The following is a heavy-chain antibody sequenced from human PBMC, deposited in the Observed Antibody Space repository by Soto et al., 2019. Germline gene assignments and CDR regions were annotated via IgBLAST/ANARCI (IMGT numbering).Heavy chain of an antibody. V-gene: IGHV3-48*01. Sequence: PGGSLRLSCAASGFTFSSYSMNWVRQAPGKGLEWVSYISSSSSTIYYADSVKGRFTISRDNAKNSLYLQMNSLRAEDTAVYYCARDPPPAGTKPMDVWGKGTTVTVSS. CDR2: ISSSSSTI. J-gene: IGHJ6*03. CDR1: GFTFSSYS. CDR3: ARDPPPAGTKPMDV. D-gene: IGHD4-17*01.